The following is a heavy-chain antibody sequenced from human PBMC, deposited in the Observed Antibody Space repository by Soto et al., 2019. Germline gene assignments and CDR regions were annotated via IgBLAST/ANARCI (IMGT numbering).Heavy chain of an antibody. CDR3: AREIWGPEY. Sequence: EVQLVESGGGLVQPGGSLRLSCAASGFTFTNYWMTWVRQAPGRGLEWVANIKKDGSEKHYVDSVKGRFTISRDNAKNSLYLQINSLRAEDTAVYYCAREIWGPEYGGQGTRVTVSS. J-gene: IGHJ4*02. CDR2: IKKDGSEK. V-gene: IGHV3-7*03. CDR1: GFTFTNYW. D-gene: IGHD7-27*01.